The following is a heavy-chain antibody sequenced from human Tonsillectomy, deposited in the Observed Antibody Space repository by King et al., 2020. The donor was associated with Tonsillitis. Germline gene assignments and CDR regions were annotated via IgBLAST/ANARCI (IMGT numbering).Heavy chain of an antibody. Sequence: VQLVESGGGLVRPGGSLRLSCAASGFTFSDYSMSWFRQAPGRGPEWIAVIDSGSIYPNYADSVKGRFTISRDNAKSSLFLQMNSLRVEDTAVYYCASAKLGYCSGSSCYSEGAYDYWGQGTLVTVST. J-gene: IGHJ4*02. D-gene: IGHD2-15*01. CDR2: IDSGSIYP. V-gene: IGHV3-11*06. CDR3: ASAKLGYCSGSSCYSEGAYDY. CDR1: GFTFSDYS.